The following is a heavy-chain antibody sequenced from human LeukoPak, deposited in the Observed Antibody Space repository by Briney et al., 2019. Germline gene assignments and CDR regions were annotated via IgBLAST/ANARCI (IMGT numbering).Heavy chain of an antibody. D-gene: IGHD2-2*01. CDR3: ARMRGELVVPDAIFDGMGV. Sequence: GGSLRLSCAASGFTFNDFGMHWVRQAPGKGLEWVAFIWYDGSNKYYADSGKGRFTISRDNSKNPLYLQVNSLRAEDTAVYYCARMRGELVVPDAIFDGMGVWGQGTTVTVSS. V-gene: IGHV3-33*01. CDR2: IWYDGSNK. CDR1: GFTFNDFG. J-gene: IGHJ6*02.